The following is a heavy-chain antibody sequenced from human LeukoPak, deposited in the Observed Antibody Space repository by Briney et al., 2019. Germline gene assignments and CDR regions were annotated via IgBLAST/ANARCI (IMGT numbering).Heavy chain of an antibody. D-gene: IGHD3-10*01. CDR3: ARDPISTQDYGSGSYTFDY. J-gene: IGHJ4*02. CDR2: ISSSGSTI. V-gene: IGHV3-48*03. CDR1: GFTFSSYE. Sequence: GGSLRLSCAASGFTFSSYEMNWVRQAPGKGLEWVSYISSSGSTIYYADSVKGRFTISRDNSKNTLYLQMNSLRTEDTAVYYCARDPISTQDYGSGSYTFDYWGQGTLVTVSS.